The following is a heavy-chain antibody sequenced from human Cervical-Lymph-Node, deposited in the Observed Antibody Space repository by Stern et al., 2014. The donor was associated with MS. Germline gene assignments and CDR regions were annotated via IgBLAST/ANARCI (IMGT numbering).Heavy chain of an antibody. V-gene: IGHV4-61*02. Sequence: QLQLQESGPGLVRPSQTLSLTCSVSGGSISSGNYYWSWIRQPAGKGLEWIGRMFTAGATTYNPSLKIQFTISADTSKKQFSLKLNDVTAADTAVYYCAREMVSYTESGGSFLRHIDSWGQGTLVTVSS. CDR3: AREMVSYTESGGSFLRHIDS. J-gene: IGHJ4*02. D-gene: IGHD2-15*01. CDR2: MFTAGAT. CDR1: GGSISSGNYY.